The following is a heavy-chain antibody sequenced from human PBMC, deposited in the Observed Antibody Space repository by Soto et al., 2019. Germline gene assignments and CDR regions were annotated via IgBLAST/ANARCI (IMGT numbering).Heavy chain of an antibody. Sequence: PGGSLRLSCAASGFTFSSYAMSWVRQAPGKGLEWVSAISGSGGSTYYADSVKGRFTISRDNSKNTLYLQMNSLRAEDTAVYYCAKGYCSGGSCYSYYYYGMDVWGQGTTATVSS. V-gene: IGHV3-23*01. D-gene: IGHD2-15*01. CDR2: ISGSGGST. J-gene: IGHJ6*02. CDR3: AKGYCSGGSCYSYYYYGMDV. CDR1: GFTFSSYA.